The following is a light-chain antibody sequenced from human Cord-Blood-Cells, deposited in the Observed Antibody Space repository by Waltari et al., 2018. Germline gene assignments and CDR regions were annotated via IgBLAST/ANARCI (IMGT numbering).Light chain of an antibody. CDR1: QDISNY. Sequence: QLTQPPSSLKSSAGAGVASTCQGSQDISNYLNWYQQKPGQAPKLLLYDASKWETGVPSRFSGSGSGTDFTLTISSLQPEDIATYYCQQYDNPPPTFGRGTKVEIK. J-gene: IGKJ4*01. CDR2: DAS. CDR3: QQYDNPPPT. V-gene: IGKV1-33*01.